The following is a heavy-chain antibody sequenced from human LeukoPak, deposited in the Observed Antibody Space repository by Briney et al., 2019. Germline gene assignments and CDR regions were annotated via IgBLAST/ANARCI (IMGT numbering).Heavy chain of an antibody. CDR2: ISDNSGNT. D-gene: IGHD6-19*01. CDR1: GFTFSSFA. J-gene: IGHJ4*02. Sequence: GGSLRLSCAASGFTFSSFAMSWVRQAPGQGLEWVSGISDNSGNTYYADSVKGRFTISRDNSENTLYLQMNSLRAEDTALYYCSNGRTSSGTLQHDYWGQGTLVTVSS. V-gene: IGHV3-23*01. CDR3: SNGRTSSGTLQHDY.